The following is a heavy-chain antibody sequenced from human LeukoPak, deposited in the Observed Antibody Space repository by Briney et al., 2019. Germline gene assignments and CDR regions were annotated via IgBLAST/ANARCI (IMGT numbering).Heavy chain of an antibody. D-gene: IGHD3-10*01. CDR3: AKVGGFGESVFDY. V-gene: IGHV3-48*01. CDR2: ISGSSSTI. Sequence: GGSLRLSCAASGFSFSYYAMNWVRQAPGRGLEWLSYISGSSSTIYYADSVKGRFTVSRDNSKNTLYLQMNSLRAEDTAVYYCAKVGGFGESVFDYWGQGTLVTVSS. CDR1: GFSFSYYA. J-gene: IGHJ4*02.